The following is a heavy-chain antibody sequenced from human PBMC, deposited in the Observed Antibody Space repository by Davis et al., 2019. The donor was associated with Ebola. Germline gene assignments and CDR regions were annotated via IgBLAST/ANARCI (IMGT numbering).Heavy chain of an antibody. CDR1: GYTFTTYF. CDR3: TTPGGQDSGYDVFDI. J-gene: IGHJ3*02. Sequence: AASVKVSCKASGYTFTTYFVHWVRQASGQGLEWMGIINPSGGSTTYAQKFQGRVTMTRDTSTTTVYMDLSSLRSEDTALYYCTTPGGQDSGYDVFDIWGQGTMVTVSS. CDR2: INPSGGST. V-gene: IGHV1-46*03. D-gene: IGHD5-12*01.